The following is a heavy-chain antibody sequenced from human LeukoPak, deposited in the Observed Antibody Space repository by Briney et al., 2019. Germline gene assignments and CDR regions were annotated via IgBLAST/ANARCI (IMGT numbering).Heavy chain of an antibody. V-gene: IGHV4-30-2*01. D-gene: IGHD2-15*01. CDR2: IYHSGST. CDR3: ARGYCSGGSCYSVGPYYFDY. Sequence: SETLSLTCTVSGGSISSGGYSWSWIRQPPGKGLEWIGYIYHSGSTYYNPSLKSRVTISVDRSKNQFSLKLSSVTAADTAVYYCARGYCSGGSCYSVGPYYFDYWGQGTLVTVSS. J-gene: IGHJ4*02. CDR1: GGSISSGGYS.